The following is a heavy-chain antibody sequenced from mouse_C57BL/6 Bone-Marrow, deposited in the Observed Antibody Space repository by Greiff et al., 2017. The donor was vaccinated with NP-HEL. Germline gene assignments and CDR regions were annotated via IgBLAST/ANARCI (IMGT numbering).Heavy chain of an antibody. J-gene: IGHJ2*01. CDR3: ARGYYYGSNNYFDY. V-gene: IGHV1-81*01. CDR2: IYPRSGNT. CDR1: GYTFTSYG. Sequence: LVESGAELARPGASVKLSCKASGYTFTSYGISWVKQRTGQGLEWIGEIYPRSGNTYYNEKFKGKATLTADKSSSTAYMELRSLTSEDSAVYFCARGYYYGSNNYFDYWGQGTTLTVSS. D-gene: IGHD1-1*01.